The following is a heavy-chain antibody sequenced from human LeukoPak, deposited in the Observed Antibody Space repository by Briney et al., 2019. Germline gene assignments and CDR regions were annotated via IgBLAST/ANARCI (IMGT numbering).Heavy chain of an antibody. J-gene: IGHJ4*02. Sequence: ASVKVSCTASGYKFTSYGIDWVRQAPGQGLEWMGWMGPYNGNTKYAQKVQHRVTMTTDTSTSTANMELRSLRADDRAVYYCARDNSAQGIAYWDQGTLVTVSP. D-gene: IGHD4-11*01. CDR3: ARDNSAQGIAY. V-gene: IGHV1-18*01. CDR1: GYKFTSYG. CDR2: MGPYNGNT.